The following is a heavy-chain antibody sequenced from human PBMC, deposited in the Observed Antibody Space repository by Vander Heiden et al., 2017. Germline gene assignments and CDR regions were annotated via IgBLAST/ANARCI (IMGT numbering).Heavy chain of an antibody. CDR1: GFNFRYYA. CDR2: ISGSGNDA. Sequence: EVQLVESGGGLVQPGGSLRVSCEASGFNFRYYAMTWVRQGPGKGLEWVSTISGSGNDADYAGSVKGRFIISRDNSKNTLYLQMNSLRAGDTALYYCAKEGLWYGGNWFDPWGQGTLGTVSA. V-gene: IGHV3-23*04. J-gene: IGHJ5*01. CDR3: AKEGLWYGGNWFDP. D-gene: IGHD3-10*01.